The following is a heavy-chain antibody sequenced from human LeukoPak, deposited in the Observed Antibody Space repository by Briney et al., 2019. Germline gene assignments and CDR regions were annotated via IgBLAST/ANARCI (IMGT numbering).Heavy chain of an antibody. D-gene: IGHD2-2*01. Sequence: GGSLRLSCVASGFTFSSYSMNWVRQAPGKGLEWVSSISSSSSYIYYADSVKGRFTISRDNAKNSLYLQMNSLRAEDTAVYYCARAYVVPAATYPYYYYYYYMDVWGKGTTVTVSS. CDR1: GFTFSSYS. V-gene: IGHV3-21*01. J-gene: IGHJ6*03. CDR3: ARAYVVPAATYPYYYYYYYMDV. CDR2: ISSSSSYI.